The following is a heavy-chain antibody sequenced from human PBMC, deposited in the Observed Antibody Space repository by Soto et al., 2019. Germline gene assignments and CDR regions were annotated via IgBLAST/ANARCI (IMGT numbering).Heavy chain of an antibody. Sequence: LQLQESGSGLVKPSQTLSLACAVSGVSISSGGYSWSWIRQPPGTGLAWIGYVYHRESTHYNPSLKSRVTISVDRSKNQFSLKLSSVTAADTAVYYCARNGIAVADFDYWGQGTLVTVSS. CDR1: GVSISSGGYS. V-gene: IGHV4-30-2*01. CDR2: VYHREST. D-gene: IGHD6-19*01. J-gene: IGHJ4*02. CDR3: ARNGIAVADFDY.